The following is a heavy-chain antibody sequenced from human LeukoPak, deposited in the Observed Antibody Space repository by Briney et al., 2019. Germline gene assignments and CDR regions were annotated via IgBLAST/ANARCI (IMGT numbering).Heavy chain of an antibody. V-gene: IGHV4-34*01. CDR1: GGSFNGYY. Sequence: SETLSLTCAVYGGSFNGYYWSWIRQPPGKGLEWIGEINHSGSTNYNPSLKSRVTISVDTSKNQFSLKLSSVTAADTAVYFCARAKSITMVRGPRYLDLWGRGTLVTVSS. D-gene: IGHD3-10*01. CDR3: ARAKSITMVRGPRYLDL. J-gene: IGHJ2*01. CDR2: INHSGST.